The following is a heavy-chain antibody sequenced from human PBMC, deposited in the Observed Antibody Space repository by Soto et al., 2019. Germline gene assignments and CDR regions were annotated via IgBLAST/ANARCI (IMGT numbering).Heavy chain of an antibody. CDR2: ISGSGLST. Sequence: EVQLLESGGGLVQPGGSLRLSCAASGFTFSSYAMSWVRQAPGKGLEWVSAISGSGLSTYYADSVKGRFTISRDNSRNTLYLQMNSRRAEDTAVYYCVRGRGYWTSTSCYVGSDYWGQGTLGTVSS. V-gene: IGHV3-23*01. CDR3: VRGRGYWTSTSCYVGSDY. CDR1: GFTFSSYA. D-gene: IGHD2-2*01. J-gene: IGHJ4*02.